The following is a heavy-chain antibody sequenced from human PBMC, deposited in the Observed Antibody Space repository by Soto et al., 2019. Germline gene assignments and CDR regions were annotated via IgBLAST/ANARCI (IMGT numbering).Heavy chain of an antibody. Sequence: GGSLRLSCAASGFTFSSYSMNWVRQAPGKGLEWVSYISSSSSTIYYADNEKGRITISRDNAKNSLYQQMNSLRAEDTAVYYCARAVKIMTTVTTGIDYWGQGTLVTVSS. D-gene: IGHD4-17*01. CDR1: GFTFSSYS. V-gene: IGHV3-48*01. CDR3: ARAVKIMTTVTTGIDY. J-gene: IGHJ4*02. CDR2: ISSSSSTI.